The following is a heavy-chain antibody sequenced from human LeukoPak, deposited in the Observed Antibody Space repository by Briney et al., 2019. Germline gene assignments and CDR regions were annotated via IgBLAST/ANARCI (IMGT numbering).Heavy chain of an antibody. J-gene: IGHJ4*02. CDR1: GYTFTSYG. CDR2: ISAYNGNT. CDR3: ARDFGYCSSTSCYQHGY. Sequence: ASVKVSCKASGYTFTSYGISWVRQAPGQGLEWMGWISAYNGNTNYVQKLQGRVTMTTDTSTSTAYMELRSLRSDDTAVYYCARDFGYCSSTSCYQHGYWGQGTLVTVSS. D-gene: IGHD2-2*03. V-gene: IGHV1-18*01.